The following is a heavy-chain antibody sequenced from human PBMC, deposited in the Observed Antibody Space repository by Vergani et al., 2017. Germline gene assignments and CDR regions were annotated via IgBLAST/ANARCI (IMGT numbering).Heavy chain of an antibody. V-gene: IGHV4-61*02. J-gene: IGHJ4*01. CDR3: ARSFFDYWSGYQGYYFDY. CDR2: VYISRPT. Sequence: QVQLQESGPGLVKPSQTLSLTCNVSGVSISNSSYYWSWNRQPAGKGLEWLGRVYISRPTNYNPSLKNRVIMSVDTSKNQFSLKLNSVSAADTAVYYCARSFFDYWSGYQGYYFDYWGQGILVTVSS. CDR1: GVSISNSSYY. D-gene: IGHD3-3*01.